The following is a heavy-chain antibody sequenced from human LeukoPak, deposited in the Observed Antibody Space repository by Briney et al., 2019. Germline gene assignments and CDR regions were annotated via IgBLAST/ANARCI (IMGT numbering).Heavy chain of an antibody. V-gene: IGHV3-23*01. J-gene: IGHJ4*02. CDR1: GFTFSSYA. CDR3: AKANCGGDCYATPDY. D-gene: IGHD2-21*02. CDR2: ISGSGGST. Sequence: GGSLRLSCAASGFTFSSYAMSWVRQAPGKGLEWVSAISGSGGSTYYADSVKGRFTISRDNSKNTLYLQMNGLRAEDTAVYYCAKANCGGDCYATPDYWGQGTLVTVSS.